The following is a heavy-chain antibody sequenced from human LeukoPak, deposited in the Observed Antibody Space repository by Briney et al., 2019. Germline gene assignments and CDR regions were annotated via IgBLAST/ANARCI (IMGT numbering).Heavy chain of an antibody. CDR1: GFTFSSYT. CDR2: ISYDGSNK. V-gene: IGHV3-30-3*01. J-gene: IGHJ4*02. D-gene: IGHD6-13*01. CDR3: ARSAYSSTSLYYFDY. Sequence: GGSLRLSCAASGFTFSSYTMHWVRQAPGKGLEWVAVISYDGSNKYYADSVKGRFTISRDNSKNTRYLQMNSLRAEDTAVYYCARSAYSSTSLYYFDYWGQGTLVTVSS.